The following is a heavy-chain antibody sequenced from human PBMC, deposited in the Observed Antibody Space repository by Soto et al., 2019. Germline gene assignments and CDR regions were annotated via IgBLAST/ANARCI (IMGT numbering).Heavy chain of an antibody. CDR3: AKSTSTSSLVYFDN. V-gene: IGHV1-46*02. CDR1: GYTFNSFC. CDR2: INPSAGTT. D-gene: IGHD6-6*01. J-gene: IGHJ4*02. Sequence: QVLLVQSGAEVKKPGASVNVSCKASGYTFNSFCIHWVRQAPGLGLEWMGVINPSAGTTTYAQKFQGRVIMTRETSTSTLSLELSRLTLADTAVYYCAKSTSTSSLVYFDNWGQGTLVTVSS.